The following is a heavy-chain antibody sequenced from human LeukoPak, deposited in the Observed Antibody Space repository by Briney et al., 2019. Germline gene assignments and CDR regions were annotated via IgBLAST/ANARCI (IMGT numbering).Heavy chain of an antibody. CDR3: ARDSSGTAGTAFDI. V-gene: IGHV3-21*01. D-gene: IGHD3-22*01. J-gene: IGHJ3*02. Sequence: PGGSLRLSCAASGFTFSNYAMSWVRQAPGKGLEWVSSISSSSSYIYYADSVKGRFTISRDNAKNSLYLQMNSLRAEDTAVYYCARDSSGTAGTAFDIRGLGTMVTVSS. CDR1: GFTFSNYA. CDR2: ISSSSSYI.